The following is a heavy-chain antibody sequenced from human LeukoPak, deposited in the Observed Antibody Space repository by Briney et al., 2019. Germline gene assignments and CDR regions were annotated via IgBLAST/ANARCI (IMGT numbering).Heavy chain of an antibody. V-gene: IGHV4-34*01. CDR3: ATWYSTSWSHPFPYYGMGV. CDR1: GGSFSGYY. D-gene: IGHD6-13*01. J-gene: IGHJ6*02. Sequence: SETLSLTCAVYGGSFSGYYWSWIRQPPGKGLEWIGEINHSGSTNYNPSLKSRVTISVDTSQNQFSLQLSSVTAADTAVSSCATWYSTSWSHPFPYYGMGVWGQGTTVTVSS. CDR2: INHSGST.